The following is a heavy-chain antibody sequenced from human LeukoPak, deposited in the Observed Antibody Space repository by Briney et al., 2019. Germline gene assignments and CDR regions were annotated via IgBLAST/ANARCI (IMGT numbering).Heavy chain of an antibody. CDR1: GGSFSGYY. D-gene: IGHD6-6*01. CDR2: IYYTGNT. Sequence: PSETLSLTCAVYGGSFSGYYWSWIRQPPGKGLEWIGYIYYTGNTNYNPSLKSRVTISLDTSKNQFSLKLTSVTAADTAVYYCARSASSSSRSAFDIWGQGTMVTVSS. J-gene: IGHJ3*02. CDR3: ARSASSSSRSAFDI. V-gene: IGHV4-59*01.